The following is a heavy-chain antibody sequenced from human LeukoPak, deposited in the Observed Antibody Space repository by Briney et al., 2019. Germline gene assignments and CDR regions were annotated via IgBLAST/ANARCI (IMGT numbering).Heavy chain of an antibody. D-gene: IGHD4-11*01. CDR2: IYYSGST. Sequence: SETLSLTCTVSGGSLSSYYWSWIRQPPGKGLEWIGYIYYSGSTYYNPSLKSRVSISVDTSKNQFSLKLSSVTAADTAVYYCARGGGFTVSDFDYWGQGTLVTVSS. CDR3: ARGGGFTVSDFDY. V-gene: IGHV4-59*12. J-gene: IGHJ4*02. CDR1: GGSLSSYY.